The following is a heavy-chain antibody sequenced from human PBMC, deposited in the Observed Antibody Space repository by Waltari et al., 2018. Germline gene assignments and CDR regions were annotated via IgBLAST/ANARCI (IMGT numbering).Heavy chain of an antibody. Sequence: QVQLVQSGAEVKKPGASVQVSCKVSGYTLTELSMHWVRRAPGQGLEWMGGFDPEDGETIYAQKFQGRVTMTEDTSTDTAYMELISLRSEDTAVYYCATGFLITIFGAFDLWGRGTLVTVSS. CDR1: GYTLTELS. J-gene: IGHJ2*01. CDR3: ATGFLITIFGAFDL. D-gene: IGHD3-3*01. V-gene: IGHV1-24*01. CDR2: FDPEDGET.